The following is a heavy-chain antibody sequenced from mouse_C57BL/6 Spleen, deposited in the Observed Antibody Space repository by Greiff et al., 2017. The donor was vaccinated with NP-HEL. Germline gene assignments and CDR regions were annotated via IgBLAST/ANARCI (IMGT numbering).Heavy chain of an antibody. CDR1: GYTFTDYY. V-gene: IGHV1-26*01. Sequence: EVQLQQSGPELVKPGASVKISCKASGYTFTDYYMNWVKQSHGKSLEWIGDINPNNGGTSYNQKFKGKATLTVEKSSSTAYMELRSLTFEDSAVYYCAGGVGGLFAYWGQGTLVTVSA. CDR3: AGGVGGLFAY. CDR2: INPNNGGT. J-gene: IGHJ3*01. D-gene: IGHD1-1*01.